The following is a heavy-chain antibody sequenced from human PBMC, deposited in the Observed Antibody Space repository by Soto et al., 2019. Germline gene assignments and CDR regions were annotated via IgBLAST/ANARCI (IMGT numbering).Heavy chain of an antibody. CDR2: IIPIFGTA. Sequence: SVKVSCKASGGTFSSYAISGVLQSPLQGLEWMGGIIPIFGTANYAQKFQGRVTITADESTSTAYMELSSLRSEDTAVYYCARSYYGSGPTTSAFDYWGQGTLVTVSS. CDR1: GGTFSSYA. CDR3: ARSYYGSGPTTSAFDY. V-gene: IGHV1-69*13. D-gene: IGHD3-10*01. J-gene: IGHJ4*02.